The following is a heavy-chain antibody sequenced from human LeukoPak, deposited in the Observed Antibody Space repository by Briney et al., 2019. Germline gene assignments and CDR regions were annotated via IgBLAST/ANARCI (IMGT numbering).Heavy chain of an antibody. CDR1: GDSVSSNSAA. V-gene: IGHV6-1*01. CDR3: ARTYCTSSSCYFDY. D-gene: IGHD2-2*01. CDR2: TYYRSKWYN. J-gene: IGHJ4*02. Sequence: SQTLSLTCAISGDSVSSNSAAWNWIRQSPSRGLGWLGRTYYRSKWYNDYAVSVKSRVTINPDTSKNQFSLQLNSVTPEDTAVYYCARTYCTSSSCYFDYWGQGTLVTVSS.